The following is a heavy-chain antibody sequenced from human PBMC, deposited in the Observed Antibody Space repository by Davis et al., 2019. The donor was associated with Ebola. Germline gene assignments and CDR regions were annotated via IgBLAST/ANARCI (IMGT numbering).Heavy chain of an antibody. CDR1: GYSFGNYW. J-gene: IGHJ3*02. D-gene: IGHD6-19*01. CDR3: ARQGDSSGWYGEGHAFDI. Sequence: GESLKISCQGSGYSFGNYWIGWVRQMPGKGLEWMGIIYPGDSETRYSPSFQGQVPISADKSIKTAYLQWSVLKASDTAMYYCARQGDSSGWYGEGHAFDIWGRGTMVTVSS. V-gene: IGHV5-51*01. CDR2: IYPGDSET.